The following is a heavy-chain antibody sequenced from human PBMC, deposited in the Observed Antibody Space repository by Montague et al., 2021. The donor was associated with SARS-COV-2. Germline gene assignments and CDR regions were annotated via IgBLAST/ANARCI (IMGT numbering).Heavy chain of an antibody. V-gene: IGHV3-48*03. Sequence: LSCAASGFTFRTYEMNWVRQAPGKGLGWVSYISSSGSTIYYADSVKGRFTISRDNAKNSLYLQMNSLRAEDTAVYYCARDGRFGELDYWGQGTLVTVST. CDR3: ARDGRFGELDY. CDR1: GFTFRTYE. D-gene: IGHD3-10*01. CDR2: ISSSGSTI. J-gene: IGHJ4*02.